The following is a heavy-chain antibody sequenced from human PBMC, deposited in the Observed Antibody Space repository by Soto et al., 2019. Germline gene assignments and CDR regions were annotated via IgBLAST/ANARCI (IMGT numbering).Heavy chain of an antibody. J-gene: IGHJ6*02. CDR2: INPNSGGT. Sequence: ASVKVSCKASGYTFTGYYMHWVRQAPGQGLEWMGWINPNSGGTNYAQKFQGWVTMTRDTSISTAYMELSRLRSDDTAVYYCARGVQGYCTNGLCYEDYYYYRLDVWGQGTTVTVSS. D-gene: IGHD2-8*01. CDR3: ARGVQGYCTNGLCYEDYYYYRLDV. CDR1: GYTFTGYY. V-gene: IGHV1-2*04.